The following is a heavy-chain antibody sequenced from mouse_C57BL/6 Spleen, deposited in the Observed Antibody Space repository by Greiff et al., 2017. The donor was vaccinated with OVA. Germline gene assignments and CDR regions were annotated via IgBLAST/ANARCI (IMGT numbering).Heavy chain of an antibody. CDR1: GYSITSGYY. CDR2: ISYDGSN. V-gene: IGHV3-6*01. D-gene: IGHD2-10*01. J-gene: IGHJ4*01. CDR3: ARAYPWYAMDY. Sequence: EVKLMESGPGLVKPSQSLSLTCSVTGYSITSGYYWNWIRQFPGNKLEWMGYISYDGSNNYNPSLKNRISITRDTSKNQFFLKLNSVTTEDTATYYCARAYPWYAMDYWGQGTSVTVSS.